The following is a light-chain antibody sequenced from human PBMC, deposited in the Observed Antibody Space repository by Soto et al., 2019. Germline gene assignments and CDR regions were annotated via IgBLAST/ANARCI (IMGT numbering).Light chain of an antibody. V-gene: IGLV2-14*01. Sequence: QSALAQPASVSGSTGQSITISCTGTSGDIGSYNRVSWYQQHPGKAPKLIIYEVTDRPSGVSNRFSGSKSGNTASLTISGLQAEDEAEYYCSSYTNINTRAGVFGTGTKVTVL. CDR1: SGDIGSYNR. CDR3: SSYTNINTRAGV. CDR2: EVT. J-gene: IGLJ1*01.